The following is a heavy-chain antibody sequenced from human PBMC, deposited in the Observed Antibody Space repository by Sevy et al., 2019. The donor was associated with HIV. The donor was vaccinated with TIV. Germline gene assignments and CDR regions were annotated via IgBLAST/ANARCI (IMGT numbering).Heavy chain of an antibody. CDR1: GFTFSSYW. D-gene: IGHD3-16*02. CDR3: ARAFIEARGTRFDY. J-gene: IGHJ4*02. Sequence: GGSLRLSCAASGFTFSSYWMTWVRRAPGKGLEWVANIKQDGSEEYYVDSLKGRFTISRDNAKNSLYLQMNSLRAEDTAVYYCARAFIEARGTRFDYWGQGALVTVSS. V-gene: IGHV3-7*01. CDR2: IKQDGSEE.